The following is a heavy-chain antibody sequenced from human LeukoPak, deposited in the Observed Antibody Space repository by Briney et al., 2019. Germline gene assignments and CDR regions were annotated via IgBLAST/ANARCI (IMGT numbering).Heavy chain of an antibody. CDR1: DDSTSDYY. CDR2: FYNSGRS. V-gene: IGHV4-59*01. CDR3: TRGAGWLIDY. Sequence: SETLSLTCTVSDDSTSDYYRGWIRQPPGKGLEWIGYFYNSGRSTYNPSLKSRVTISADTSKNHFSLKLNSVTTADTAVYYCTRGAGWLIDYWGQGILVTVSS. D-gene: IGHD3-16*01. J-gene: IGHJ4*02.